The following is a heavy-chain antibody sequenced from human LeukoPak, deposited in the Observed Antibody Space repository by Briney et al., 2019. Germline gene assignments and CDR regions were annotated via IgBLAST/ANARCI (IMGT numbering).Heavy chain of an antibody. CDR2: IYYSGST. V-gene: IGHV4-39*07. D-gene: IGHD3-22*01. J-gene: IGHJ6*03. Sequence: SETLSLTCTVSGGSISSSSYYWGWIRQPPGKGLEWIGSIYYSGSTYYNPSLKSRVTISVDTSKNQFSLKLSSVTAADTAVYYCARDRRTYDSSGYFSLGYYYYMDVWAKGPRSPSP. CDR1: GGSISSSSYY. CDR3: ARDRRTYDSSGYFSLGYYYYMDV.